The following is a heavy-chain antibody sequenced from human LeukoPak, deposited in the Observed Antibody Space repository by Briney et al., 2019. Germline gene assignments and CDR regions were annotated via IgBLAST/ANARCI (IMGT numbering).Heavy chain of an antibody. Sequence: GGSLRLSCAASGFTFSSYSMNWVRQAPGKGLEWVSSISSSSSYIYYADSVKGRFTISRDNAKNSLYLQMNSLRAEDTAVYYCAGDSSYYDSSGTFDYWGQGTLVTVSS. V-gene: IGHV3-21*01. D-gene: IGHD3-22*01. CDR2: ISSSSSYI. CDR1: GFTFSSYS. CDR3: AGDSSYYDSSGTFDY. J-gene: IGHJ4*02.